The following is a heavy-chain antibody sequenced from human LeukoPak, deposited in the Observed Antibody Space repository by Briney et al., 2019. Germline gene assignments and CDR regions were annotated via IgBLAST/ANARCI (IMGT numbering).Heavy chain of an antibody. V-gene: IGHV3-23*01. J-gene: IGHJ4*02. CDR3: AKDLQTWPRFPDY. D-gene: IGHD5-12*01. Sequence: GGFLRLSCAASGFTFSSYGMHWVRQAPGKGLEWVSGINDNGSTRFYAASVKGRFTSSRDNPKNTLYLQMNGLRVEDTAVYYCAKDLQTWPRFPDYWGQGTLVAVSS. CDR1: GFTFSSYG. CDR2: INDNGSTR.